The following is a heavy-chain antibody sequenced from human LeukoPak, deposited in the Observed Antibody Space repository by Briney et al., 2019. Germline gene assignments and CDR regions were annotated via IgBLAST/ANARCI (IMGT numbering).Heavy chain of an antibody. CDR2: INHSGST. CDR1: GGSFSGYY. Sequence: SETLSLTCAVYGGSFSGYYWSWIRQPPGKGLEWIGEINHSGSTNYNPSLKSRVTISVDTSKNQFSLKLSSVTAADTAVYYCAREGYYYGSGSYYFYYYGMVVWGQGTTVTVSS. V-gene: IGHV4-34*01. CDR3: AREGYYYGSGSYYFYYYGMVV. J-gene: IGHJ6*02. D-gene: IGHD3-10*01.